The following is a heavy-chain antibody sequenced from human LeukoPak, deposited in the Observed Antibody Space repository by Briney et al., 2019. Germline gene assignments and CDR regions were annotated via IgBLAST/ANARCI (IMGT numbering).Heavy chain of an antibody. CDR1: GGTFSSYA. J-gene: IGHJ4*02. Sequence: SVKVSCKASGGTFSSYAISWVRQAPGQGLEWMGGIIPIFGTANYAQKFQGRVTITADESTRTAYMELSSLRAEDAAVYYWARAGYCGGDCYSDYWGQGPLVTVSS. D-gene: IGHD2-21*01. CDR3: ARAGYCGGDCYSDY. CDR2: IIPIFGTA. V-gene: IGHV1-69*01.